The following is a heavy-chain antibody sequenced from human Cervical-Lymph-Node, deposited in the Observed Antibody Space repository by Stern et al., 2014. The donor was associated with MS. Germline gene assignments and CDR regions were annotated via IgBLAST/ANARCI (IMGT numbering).Heavy chain of an antibody. CDR3: ATTRWDLFTWNWFDP. J-gene: IGHJ5*02. V-gene: IGHV4-61*02. CDR1: GGSISSSGYY. D-gene: IGHD1-26*01. Sequence: VQLVESGPGLVKPSQTLSLTCTVSGGSISSSGYYWSWIRQPADKGLEWIGRIQDSGSTYYNPSLKSRVTISMDQAKNQFSLKLPSVTAADTAVYYCATTRWDLFTWNWFDPWGQGTLVTVSS. CDR2: IQDSGST.